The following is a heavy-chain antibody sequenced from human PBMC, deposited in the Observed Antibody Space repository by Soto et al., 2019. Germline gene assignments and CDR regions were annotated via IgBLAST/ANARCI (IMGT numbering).Heavy chain of an antibody. CDR1: GDSVSSNSAA. CDR2: TYYRSKWYN. V-gene: IGHV6-1*01. CDR3: ARDQRGWAAAGYYYYYGMDV. J-gene: IGHJ6*02. D-gene: IGHD6-13*01. Sequence: PSQTLSLTCAISGDSVSSNSAAWNWIRQSPSRGLEWLGRTYYRSKWYNDYAVSVKSRITINPDTSKNQFSLQLNSVTPEDTDVDYCARDQRGWAAAGYYYYYGMDVWGQGTTVTVSS.